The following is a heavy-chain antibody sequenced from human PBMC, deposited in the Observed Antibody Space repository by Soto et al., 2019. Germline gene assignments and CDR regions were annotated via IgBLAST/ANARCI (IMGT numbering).Heavy chain of an antibody. J-gene: IGHJ4*02. V-gene: IGHV3-30*18. CDR2: ISYDGSNK. CDR3: AKGPIYDSVWGSYRSAGGSIDY. D-gene: IGHD3-16*02. Sequence: GGSLRLSCAASGFTFSSYGMHWVRQAPGKGLEWVAVISYDGSNKYYADSVKGRFTISRDNSKKTWYLQMNSLRGEDTDVDYCAKGPIYDSVWGSYRSAGGSIDYWGQGTLVTVSS. CDR1: GFTFSSYG.